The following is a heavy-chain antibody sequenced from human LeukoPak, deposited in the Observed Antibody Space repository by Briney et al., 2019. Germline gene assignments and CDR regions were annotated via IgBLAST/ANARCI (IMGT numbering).Heavy chain of an antibody. J-gene: IGHJ5*02. CDR1: GFTFSNYA. D-gene: IGHD6-13*01. CDR3: AKRRGPGTVDWFDP. CDR2: ITGNGGGS. Sequence: GGSLRLSWVASGFTFSNYAMMWVRQAPGKGLEWISSITGNGGGSFYAASVRGRFTFFRDNSRDTLYLQMDSLRAEDTAIYYCAKRRGPGTVDWFDPWGQGTLVTVSS. V-gene: IGHV3-23*01.